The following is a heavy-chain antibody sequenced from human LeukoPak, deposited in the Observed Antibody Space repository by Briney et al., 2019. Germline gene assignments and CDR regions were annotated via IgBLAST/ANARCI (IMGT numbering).Heavy chain of an antibody. V-gene: IGHV4-39*01. J-gene: IGHJ4*02. CDR2: IYYGENT. D-gene: IGHD3-22*01. Sequence: SETLSLTCTVSGGSISSGPYYWGWIRQPPGKGLEWTGNIYYGENTYYNPSLKSRVTISIDTSKNQFYLKLSSLTAADTAVYYCARRDDSSGYHKIFDYWGPGTLVTVSS. CDR1: GGSISSGPYY. CDR3: ARRDDSSGYHKIFDY.